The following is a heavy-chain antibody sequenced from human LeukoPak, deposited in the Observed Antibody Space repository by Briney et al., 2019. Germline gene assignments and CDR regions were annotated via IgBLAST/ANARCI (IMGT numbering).Heavy chain of an antibody. CDR3: ARRGRSGWYYDL. D-gene: IGHD3-3*01. CDR1: GYTFTSYG. V-gene: IGHV1-18*01. J-gene: IGHJ2*01. Sequence: ASVTVSCKASGYTFTSYGISWVRQPPGQGLEGMGWSSAYNGNTNNAQKLQGRVTITTDPSTSTAYMELRSLRADDTAVYYCARRGRSGWYYDLWGRGTLVTVSS. CDR2: SSAYNGNT.